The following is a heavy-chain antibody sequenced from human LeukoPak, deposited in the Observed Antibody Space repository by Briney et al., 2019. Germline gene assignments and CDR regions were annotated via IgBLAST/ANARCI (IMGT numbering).Heavy chain of an antibody. CDR3: ASRPGYSGYDYGFFFDY. J-gene: IGHJ4*02. CDR1: GGSFSGYY. CDR2: INHSGST. V-gene: IGHV4-34*01. D-gene: IGHD5-12*01. Sequence: SETLSLTCAVYGGSFSGYYWSWIRQPPGKGLEWIGEINHSGSTNYNPSLKSRVTISVDTSKNQFSLKLSSVTAADTAVYYCASRPGYSGYDYGFFFDYWGQGTLVTVSS.